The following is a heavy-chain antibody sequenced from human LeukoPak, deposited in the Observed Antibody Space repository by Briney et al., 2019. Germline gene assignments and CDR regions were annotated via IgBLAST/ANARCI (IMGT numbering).Heavy chain of an antibody. Sequence: GPVKVSFKASGYPFTTYDINWVRPATGQGLEWMGWMNPNSGNTGYAQRFQGRVTMTRNTSINTAYMELSSLTSEDTAVYYCARETTIPPYYFDYWGLGTLVTVSS. J-gene: IGHJ4*02. D-gene: IGHD3-9*01. CDR3: ARETTIPPYYFDY. CDR1: GYPFTTYD. CDR2: MNPNSGNT. V-gene: IGHV1-8*01.